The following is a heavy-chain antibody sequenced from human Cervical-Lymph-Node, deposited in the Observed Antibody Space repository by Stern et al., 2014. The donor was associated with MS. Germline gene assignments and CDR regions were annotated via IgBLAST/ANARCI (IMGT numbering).Heavy chain of an antibody. CDR1: GFSLSNARMG. V-gene: IGHV2-26*01. J-gene: IGHJ4*02. Sequence: ESGPVLVKPTETLMLTCTVSGFSLSNARMGVSWIRQPPGKALEGLGTIFSNGEKDYSPSLKSRLTISKDTSKSQVVLTMTNMDPVDTATYFCARILYDGAYRGDYWGQGTLVTVSS. D-gene: IGHD3-10*01. CDR3: ARILYDGAYRGDY. CDR2: IFSNGEK.